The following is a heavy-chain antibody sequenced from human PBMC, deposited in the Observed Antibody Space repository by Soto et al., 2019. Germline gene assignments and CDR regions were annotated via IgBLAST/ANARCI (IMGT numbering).Heavy chain of an antibody. CDR3: ASYDILTGYHDAFDI. Sequence: ASVKVSCKASGYTFTSYGISWVRQAPGQGLEWMGWISAYNGNTNYAQKLQGRVTMTTDTSTSTAYMELRSLRSDDTAVYYCASYDILTGYHDAFDIWGQGTMVIVSS. CDR1: GYTFTSYG. D-gene: IGHD3-9*01. V-gene: IGHV1-18*01. CDR2: ISAYNGNT. J-gene: IGHJ3*02.